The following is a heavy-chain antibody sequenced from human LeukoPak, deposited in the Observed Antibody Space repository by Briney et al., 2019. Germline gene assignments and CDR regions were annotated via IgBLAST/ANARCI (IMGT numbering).Heavy chain of an antibody. CDR3: AREGPGFVVGATPYFDY. V-gene: IGHV1-2*04. D-gene: IGHD1-26*01. CDR1: GYAFTGYY. Sequence: AASVKVSCKASGYAFTGYYMHWVRQAPGQGLEWMGWINPNSGGTNYAQKFQGWVTMTRDTSISTAYMELSRLRSDDTAVYYCAREGPGFVVGATPYFDYWGQGTLVTVSS. CDR2: INPNSGGT. J-gene: IGHJ4*02.